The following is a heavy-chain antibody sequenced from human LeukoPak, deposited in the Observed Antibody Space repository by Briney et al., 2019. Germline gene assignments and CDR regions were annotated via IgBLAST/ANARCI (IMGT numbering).Heavy chain of an antibody. Sequence: GSLRLSCAASGFTFRNKWKHWVRQAPGKGPVWVSRINSDGSITNYADSVKGRFTISRDNAKNTVYLQMNSLRAEDTAVYYCAKWDFGWGQGTLVTVSS. CDR2: INSDGSIT. CDR3: AKWDFG. V-gene: IGHV3-74*01. D-gene: IGHD1-26*01. CDR1: GFTFRNKW. J-gene: IGHJ4*02.